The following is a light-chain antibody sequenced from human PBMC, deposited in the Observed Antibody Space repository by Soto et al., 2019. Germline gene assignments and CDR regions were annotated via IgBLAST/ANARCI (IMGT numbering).Light chain of an antibody. CDR1: SSNIGAGYD. J-gene: IGLJ2*01. CDR3: QSYDTSLSGVV. CDR2: GNS. V-gene: IGLV1-40*01. Sequence: QSVLTQPPSVSGAPGQRVTISCTGSSSNIGAGYDVHWYQQLPGTAPKLLISGNSNRPSGVPDRFSGSKSGTSASLAITGLHAEDEADYYCQSYDTSLSGVVFGGGTKLTVL.